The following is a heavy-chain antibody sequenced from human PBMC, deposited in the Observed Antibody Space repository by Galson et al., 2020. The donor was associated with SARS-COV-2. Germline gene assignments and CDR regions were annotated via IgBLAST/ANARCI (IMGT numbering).Heavy chain of an antibody. CDR2: IFSNDEK. CDR3: ARLLFYGDYPSYYVDGLDV. J-gene: IGHJ6*02. Sequence: KMSGPTLAKPTETLTLTCTVSEFSLSNIRMGVSWIRHPPGKALEWLAHIFSNDEKSYSVSLRSRLTISKETSKSQVVLSMTNMDPVETATYYGARLLFYGDYPSYYVDGLDVWGQGTTVTVSS. CDR1: EFSLSNIRMG. D-gene: IGHD4-17*01. V-gene: IGHV2-26*01.